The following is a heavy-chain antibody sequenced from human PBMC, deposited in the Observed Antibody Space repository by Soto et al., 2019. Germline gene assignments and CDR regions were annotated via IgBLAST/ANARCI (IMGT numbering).Heavy chain of an antibody. J-gene: IGHJ6*02. Sequence: QVQLVESGGGVVQPGRSLRLSCAASGFTFSSYAMHWVRQAPGKGLEWVAVISYDGSNKYYADSVKGRFTISRDNSKNTPYLQMNSLRAEDTAVYYCAGSRVPQYYYYGMDGWGQGTTVTVSS. CDR2: ISYDGSNK. D-gene: IGHD1-1*01. CDR1: GFTFSSYA. V-gene: IGHV3-30-3*01. CDR3: AGSRVPQYYYYGMDG.